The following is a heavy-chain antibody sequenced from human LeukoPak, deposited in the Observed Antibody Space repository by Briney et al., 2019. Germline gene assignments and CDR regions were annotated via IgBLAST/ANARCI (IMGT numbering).Heavy chain of an antibody. CDR3: AKDGSGWYTYYFDY. D-gene: IGHD6-19*01. V-gene: IGHV3-23*01. CDR1: GFTFSSYA. Sequence: GGSLRLSCAASGFTFSSYAMSWVRQAPGKGLEWVSTISGSGGRTSYADSVKGRFTISRDNSKNTLYLQMNSLRAEDTAVYYCAKDGSGWYTYYFDYWGQGTLVTVAS. CDR2: ISGSGGRT. J-gene: IGHJ4*02.